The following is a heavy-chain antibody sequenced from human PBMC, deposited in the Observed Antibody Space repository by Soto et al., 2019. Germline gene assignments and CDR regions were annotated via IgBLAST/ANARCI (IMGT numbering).Heavy chain of an antibody. V-gene: IGHV1-69*13. CDR3: ARDRLVGGYYDSSGYHARANFGY. Sequence: SVKVSCKASGCTFSSYAISWVRQAPGQGLEWMGGIIPIFGTANYAQKFQGRVTITADESTSTAYMELSSLRSEDTAVYYCARDRLVGGYYDSSGYHARANFGYWG. D-gene: IGHD3-22*01. CDR1: GCTFSSYA. J-gene: IGHJ4*01. CDR2: IIPIFGTA.